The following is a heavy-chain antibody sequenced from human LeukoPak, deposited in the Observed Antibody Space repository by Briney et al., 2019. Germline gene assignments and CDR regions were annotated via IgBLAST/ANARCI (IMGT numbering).Heavy chain of an antibody. V-gene: IGHV3-30*04. D-gene: IGHD2-15*01. CDR2: ISYDRSNK. J-gene: IGHJ5*02. CDR1: GFTLCSYA. CDR3: ARWKIVVVVAATYNWFDP. Sequence: GRSLRLSCTASGFTLCSYAVLWVREAPGEGLEWVAVISYDRSNKYYADSVKGRFTISRDNSKTTLYPQMNSLRAEDTAVYYCARWKIVVVVAATYNWFDPWGQGTLVTVSS.